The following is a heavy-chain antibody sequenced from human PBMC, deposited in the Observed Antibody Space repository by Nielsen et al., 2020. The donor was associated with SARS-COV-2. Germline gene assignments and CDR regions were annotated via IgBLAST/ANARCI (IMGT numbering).Heavy chain of an antibody. CDR2: ISFDGFYK. V-gene: IGHV3-30*18. Sequence: WIRQPPGKGLDWVAAISFDGFYKYYADSVKGRFTISRDNSRDTLSLQMDSLSAEDTAVYYCAKEGTELRSLEWPNFYFFMDVWGKGTTVTV. CDR3: AKEGTELRSLEWPNFYFFMDV. D-gene: IGHD3-3*01. J-gene: IGHJ6*03.